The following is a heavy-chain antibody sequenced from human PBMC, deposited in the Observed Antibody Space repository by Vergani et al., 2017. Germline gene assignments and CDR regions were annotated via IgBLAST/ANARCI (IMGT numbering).Heavy chain of an antibody. Sequence: EVQLVQSGAEVKKPGESLKISCKGSGYSFTSYWIGWVRQMPGKGLEWMGIIYPGDSDTRYSPSFQGQVTISADTSISTAYLQWGSLKASDTALYYCARQSRRDGYRGVRDYYYYGMDVWGQGTTVTVSS. CDR3: ARQSRRDGYRGVRDYYYYGMDV. CDR2: IYPGDSDT. D-gene: IGHD5-24*01. CDR1: GYSFTSYW. J-gene: IGHJ6*02. V-gene: IGHV5-51*01.